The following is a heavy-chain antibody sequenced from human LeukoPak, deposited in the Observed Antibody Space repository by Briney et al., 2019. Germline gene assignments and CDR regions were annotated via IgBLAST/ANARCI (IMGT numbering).Heavy chain of an antibody. J-gene: IGHJ3*02. CDR2: ISSGSSAI. CDR1: GFTFSTYS. CDR3: ARDQGQMATIRRGAFDI. D-gene: IGHD5-24*01. Sequence: GGSLRLSCAASGFTFSTYSMNWVRQAPGKGPEWVSYISSGSSAIYYADSVKGRFAISGDNAKNSLYLQMNSLGAEDTAVYYCARDQGQMATIRRGAFDIWGQGTLVTVSS. V-gene: IGHV3-48*04.